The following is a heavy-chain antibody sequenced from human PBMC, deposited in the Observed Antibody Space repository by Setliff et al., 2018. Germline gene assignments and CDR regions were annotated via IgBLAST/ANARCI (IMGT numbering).Heavy chain of an antibody. CDR2: MYYSGST. V-gene: IGHV4-39*07. D-gene: IGHD3-16*01. J-gene: IGHJ4*02. CDR1: GGSISSGSYY. Sequence: SETLSLTCSVSGGSISSGSYYWGWIRQSPGKGLEWISSMYYSGSTYYNPSLKGRVTLSVDTTKNQFSLKLTSMTAADMAVYYCRFWSYVYKNDYWAQGTLVTVSS. CDR3: RFWSYVYKNDY.